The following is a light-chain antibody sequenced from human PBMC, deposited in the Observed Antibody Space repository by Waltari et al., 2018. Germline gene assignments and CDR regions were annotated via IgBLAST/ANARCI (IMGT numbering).Light chain of an antibody. CDR1: QSVSSTY. V-gene: IGKV3-20*01. CDR3: QHYSSSSWT. Sequence: DIVFTQSPGTLSLSPADRATLSCRASQSVSSTYLAWYQQKPGQAPGLLIYGASSRATGIPDRFSGSGSGTDFTLTISRLEPEDFAVYYCQHYSSSSWTFGQGTKVEIK. CDR2: GAS. J-gene: IGKJ1*01.